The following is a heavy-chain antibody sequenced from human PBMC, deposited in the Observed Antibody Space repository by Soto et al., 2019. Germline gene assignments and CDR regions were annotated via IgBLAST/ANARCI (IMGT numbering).Heavy chain of an antibody. J-gene: IGHJ4*02. CDR2: ISAYNGNT. D-gene: IGHD3-22*01. CDR3: ARDYYDSSGPRNFDY. CDR1: GYTLTSDG. Sequence: ASVKGACKAFGYTLTSDGSSWGLQAHGQGLEWMGWISAYNGNTNYAQKLQGRVTMTTDTSTSTAYMELRSLRSDDTAVYYCARDYYDSSGPRNFDYWGQGPLVTVSS. V-gene: IGHV1-18*01.